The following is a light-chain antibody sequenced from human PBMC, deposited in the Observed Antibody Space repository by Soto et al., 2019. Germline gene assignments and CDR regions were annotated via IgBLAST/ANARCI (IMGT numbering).Light chain of an antibody. CDR2: DAS. CDR1: QSVTPF. V-gene: IGKV3-11*01. Sequence: EIVLTQSPVTLSLSPGERATLSCRASQSVTPFLAWYQQNPGQAPRLLIYDASKRATGIPARFSGSGSGTDFTLTISSLEPEDFAVYYCQQRTNWPLTFGGGTKVEIK. CDR3: QQRTNWPLT. J-gene: IGKJ4*01.